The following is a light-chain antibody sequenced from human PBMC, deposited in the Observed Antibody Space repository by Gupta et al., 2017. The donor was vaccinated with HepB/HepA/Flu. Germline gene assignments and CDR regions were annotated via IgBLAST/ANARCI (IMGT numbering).Light chain of an antibody. CDR2: AAS. J-gene: IGKJ2*01. Sequence: EIVLTQSPGTLSLSPGERATLSCRASQSVSSSYLAWYQQKPGQAPRLLIYAASSRATGIPDRFSGSGPETDFTLTISRLEPEDFAVYYCQQYGSSPRYTFGQGTKLEIK. CDR3: QQYGSSPRYT. CDR1: QSVSSSY. V-gene: IGKV3-20*01.